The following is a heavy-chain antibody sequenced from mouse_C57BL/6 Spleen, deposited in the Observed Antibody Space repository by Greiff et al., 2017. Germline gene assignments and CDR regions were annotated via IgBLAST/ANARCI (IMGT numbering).Heavy chain of an antibody. J-gene: IGHJ4*01. CDR1: GFSLTSYG. V-gene: IGHV2-2*01. CDR3: ASPYYDYDDAMDY. CDR2: IWSGGST. D-gene: IGHD2-4*01. Sequence: QVQLQQSGPGLVQPSQSLSITCTVSGFSLTSYGVHWVRQSPGKGLEWLGVIWSGGSTDYNAAFISRLSISKDNSESQVFVKMNSLQADDTAIYYCASPYYDYDDAMDYWGQGTSVTVSS.